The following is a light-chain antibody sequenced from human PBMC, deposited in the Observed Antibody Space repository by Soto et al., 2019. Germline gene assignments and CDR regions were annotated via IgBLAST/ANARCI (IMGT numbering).Light chain of an antibody. Sequence: QSALTQPASVSGSPGQSITISCTGTSSDVGSYNLVSWYQQHPGKAPKLMIYEVTKRPSGISNRFSGSKSGNTASLTISGLQAEDEAEDDCCSYVCSSTPYVIFGGGTKLTVL. CDR3: CSYVCSSTPYVI. J-gene: IGLJ2*01. CDR1: SSDVGSYNL. V-gene: IGLV2-23*02. CDR2: EVT.